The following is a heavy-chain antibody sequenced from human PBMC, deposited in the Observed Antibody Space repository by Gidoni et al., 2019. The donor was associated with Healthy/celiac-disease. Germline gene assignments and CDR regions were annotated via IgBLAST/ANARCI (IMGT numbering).Heavy chain of an antibody. CDR1: GFTFSSYA. CDR2: ISYDGSNK. V-gene: IGHV3-30-3*01. D-gene: IGHD6-6*01. CDR3: ARGAARRYFDY. J-gene: IGHJ4*02. Sequence: QVPLVVSGGGVVHPGRSLSLPGAVSGFTFSSYAMHWVRQAPGKGLEWVAVISYDGSNKYYADSVKGRFTISRDNSKNTLYLQMNSLRAEDTAVYYCARGAARRYFDYWGQGTLVTVSS.